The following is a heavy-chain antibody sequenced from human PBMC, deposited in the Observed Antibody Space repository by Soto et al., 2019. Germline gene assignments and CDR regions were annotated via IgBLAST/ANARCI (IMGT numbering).Heavy chain of an antibody. J-gene: IGHJ5*02. V-gene: IGHV4-30-4*01. CDR3: ARELDPDRGGHLNWFDP. CDR1: GGSISSGDYY. CDR2: IYYSGST. D-gene: IGHD3-10*01. Sequence: SETLSLTCTVSGGSISSGDYYWSWIRQPPGKGLEWIGYIYYSGSTYYNPSLKSRVTISVDTSKNQSSLKLSSVTAADTAVYYCARELDPDRGGHLNWFDPWGQGTLVTVSS.